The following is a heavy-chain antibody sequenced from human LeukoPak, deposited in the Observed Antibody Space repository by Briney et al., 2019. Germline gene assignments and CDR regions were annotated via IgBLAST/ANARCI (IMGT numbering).Heavy chain of an antibody. CDR3: ARHGQDTGNFYAHFDY. CDR2: INYSGNT. Sequence: SETLSLTCTVSGGSIRTNYWSWIRQTPRQELEWIAYINYSGNTNNNPSLKSRVTISVDTSKSQFSLKLSSVTAADTAVYYCARHGQDTGNFYAHFDYWGQGTLVTVSS. V-gene: IGHV4-59*08. J-gene: IGHJ4*02. D-gene: IGHD1-26*01. CDR1: GGSIRTNY.